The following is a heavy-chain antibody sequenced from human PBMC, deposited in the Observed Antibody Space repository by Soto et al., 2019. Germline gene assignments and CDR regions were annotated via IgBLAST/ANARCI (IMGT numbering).Heavy chain of an antibody. V-gene: IGHV4-39*01. CDR3: AIFSGGEHYYYYMDV. Sequence: SETLSLTCTVSGGSISSSSYYWGWIRQPPWKGLEWIGSIYYSGSTYYNPSLKSRVTISVDTSKNQFSLKLSSVTAADTAVYYCAIFSGGEHYYYYMDVWGKGTTVTVSS. CDR1: GGSISSSSYY. J-gene: IGHJ6*03. CDR2: IYYSGST. D-gene: IGHD1-26*01.